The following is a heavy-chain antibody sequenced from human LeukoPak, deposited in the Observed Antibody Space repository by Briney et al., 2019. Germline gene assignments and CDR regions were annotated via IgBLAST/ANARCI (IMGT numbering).Heavy chain of an antibody. CDR1: GFTFSSYA. CDR2: ISGSGGST. Sequence: GGSLRLSCAASGFTFSSYAMSWVRQAPGKGLGWVSAISGSGGSTYYADSVKGRFTISRDNSKNTLYLQMNSLRAEDTAVYYCAKDPYCGGDCYKYYFDYWGQGTLVTVSS. V-gene: IGHV3-23*01. CDR3: AKDPYCGGDCYKYYFDY. J-gene: IGHJ4*02. D-gene: IGHD2-21*02.